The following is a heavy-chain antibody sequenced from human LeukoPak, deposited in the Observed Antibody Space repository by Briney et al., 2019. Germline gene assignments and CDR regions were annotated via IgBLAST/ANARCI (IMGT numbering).Heavy chain of an antibody. J-gene: IGHJ6*02. V-gene: IGHV1-2*02. CDR1: GYTFNAYY. CDR3: ATVNCSGGSCYSREAANYGYYYYYGMDV. Sequence: VASVKVSCKASGYTFNAYYIHWVRQAPGQGLGWMGWINPNSGGTNYSQQFQGRVTMTRDTSISTGYMELSRLRSDDTAVYYCATVNCSGGSCYSREAANYGYYYYYGMDVWGQGTTVTVSS. D-gene: IGHD2-15*01. CDR2: INPNSGGT.